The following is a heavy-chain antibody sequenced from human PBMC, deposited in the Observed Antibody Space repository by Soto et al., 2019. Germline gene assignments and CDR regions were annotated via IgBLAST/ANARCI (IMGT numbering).Heavy chain of an antibody. CDR3: ARYQLVGSSYYYDVKAV. V-gene: IGHV3-30-3*01. Sequence: GGSLRLSCAAYGFTFSSYAMHWVRQAPGKGLEWVAVISYDGSNKYYADSVKGRFTISRDNSKNTLYLQMNSLRAEDTAVYYCARYQLVGSSYYYDVKAVSGQGTSVPGSA. CDR1: GFTFSSYA. D-gene: IGHD6-13*01. CDR2: ISYDGSNK. J-gene: IGHJ6*01.